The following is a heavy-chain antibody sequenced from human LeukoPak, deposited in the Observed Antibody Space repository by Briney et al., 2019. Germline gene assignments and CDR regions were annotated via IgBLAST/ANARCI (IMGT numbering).Heavy chain of an antibody. D-gene: IGHD4-17*01. Sequence: ASVKVSCKSSGYTFTNYGITWVRQAPGQGLEWMGWISPYNGNTNYAQKCQGRVTLTTDTSTSTAYIDLRSLRSDDTAVYYCATEGGWQPTDYGDSVYWGQGTLVTVSS. CDR3: ATEGGWQPTDYGDSVY. CDR2: ISPYNGNT. V-gene: IGHV1-18*01. J-gene: IGHJ4*02. CDR1: GYTFTNYG.